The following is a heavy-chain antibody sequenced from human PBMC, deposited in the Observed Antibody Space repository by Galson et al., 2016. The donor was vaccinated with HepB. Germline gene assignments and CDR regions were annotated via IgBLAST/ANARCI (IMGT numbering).Heavy chain of an antibody. J-gene: IGHJ3*02. CDR3: ARAEYTTGWGDAFDI. V-gene: IGHV6-1*01. Sequence: CAISGDSVFSNNAAWNWIRQSPSRGLEWLGRTYYRSKWYDDYAVSVRGRMTVKPDTSRNQISLQLTSVTPEDTAVYYCARAEYTTGWGDAFDIWGQGTQVTVSS. CDR1: GDSVFSNNAA. CDR2: TYYRSKWYD. D-gene: IGHD6-19*01.